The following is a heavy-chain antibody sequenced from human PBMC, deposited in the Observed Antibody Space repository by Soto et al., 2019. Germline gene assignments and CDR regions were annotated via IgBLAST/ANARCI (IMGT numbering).Heavy chain of an antibody. J-gene: IGHJ4*02. CDR1: GGSISSYY. V-gene: IGHV4-59*01. Sequence: QVQLQESGPGLVKPSETLSLTCTVSGGSISSYYWSWIRQPPGKGLEWIGYIYYSGSTNYNPPLKNRVTISVDTSRNQFSLKLSSVTAADTAVYYCARVGCSGGYCYHFDYWGQGSLVTVSS. CDR3: ARVGCSGGYCYHFDY. CDR2: IYYSGST. D-gene: IGHD2-15*01.